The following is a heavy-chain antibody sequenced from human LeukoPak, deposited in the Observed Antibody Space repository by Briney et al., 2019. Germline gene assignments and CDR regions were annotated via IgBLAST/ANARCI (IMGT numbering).Heavy chain of an antibody. CDR2: IYYSGST. CDR1: GGSISSSSYY. D-gene: IGHD5-18*01. J-gene: IGHJ4*02. Sequence: PSETLSLTCTVSGGSISSSSYYWGWIRQPPGKGLEWIGSIYYSGSTYYNPSLKSRVTISVDTSKNQFSLKLSSVTAADTAVYYCARVGRGYSYGYLGLDYWGQGTLVTVSS. V-gene: IGHV4-39*07. CDR3: ARVGRGYSYGYLGLDY.